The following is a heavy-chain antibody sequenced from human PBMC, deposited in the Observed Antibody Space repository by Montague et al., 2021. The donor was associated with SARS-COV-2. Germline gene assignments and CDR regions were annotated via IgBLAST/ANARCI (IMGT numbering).Heavy chain of an antibody. Sequence: SETLSLTCTVSGGSISNYYWSWIRQPPGKGLEWIGYIYYSGSTNYNPSLKSRVTISADTSKSQFSLKLSSVTAADTAVYYCARVQRGYYYGWGISDHFDHWAQGTLVTVSS. CDR2: IYYSGST. V-gene: IGHV4-59*01. CDR3: ARVQRGYYYGWGISDHFDH. J-gene: IGHJ4*01. CDR1: GGSISNYY. D-gene: IGHD3-10*01.